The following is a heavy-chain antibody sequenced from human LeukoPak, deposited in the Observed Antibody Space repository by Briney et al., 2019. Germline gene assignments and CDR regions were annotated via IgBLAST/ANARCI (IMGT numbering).Heavy chain of an antibody. CDR1: GFTFSSYG. CDR3: AKDPYCSSSSCYTWWFDP. D-gene: IGHD2-2*02. Sequence: PGGSLRLSCAASGFTFSSYGMHWVRHAPGKGLGWVAFIQYDGSTKYYADYVKGRFTISRDNSKNTLYLQMNSLRAEDTAVYYCAKDPYCSSSSCYTWWFDPWGQGTLVTVSA. J-gene: IGHJ5*02. CDR2: IQYDGSTK. V-gene: IGHV3-30*02.